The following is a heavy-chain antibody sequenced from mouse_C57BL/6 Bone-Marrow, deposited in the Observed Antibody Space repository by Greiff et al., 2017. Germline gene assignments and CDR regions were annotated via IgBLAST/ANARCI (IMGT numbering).Heavy chain of an antibody. CDR3: ARQGDKETTVVAEGRPYYFDY. CDR2: IDPSDSYT. V-gene: IGHV1-69*01. Sequence: QVQLQQPGAELVMPGASVKLSCKASGYTFTSYWMHWVKQRPGQGLEWIGEIDPSDSYTNYNQKFKGKSTLTVDKSSSTAYMQLSSLTSEDSAVYYCARQGDKETTVVAEGRPYYFDYWGQGTTLTVSS. J-gene: IGHJ2*01. CDR1: GYTFTSYW. D-gene: IGHD1-1*01.